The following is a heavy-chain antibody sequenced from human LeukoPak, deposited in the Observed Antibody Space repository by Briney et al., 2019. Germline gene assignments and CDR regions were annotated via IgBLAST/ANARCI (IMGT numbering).Heavy chain of an antibody. CDR3: ARIGGYSYGYWYFDL. CDR1: VGSVSSGSYY. CDR2: IYYSGST. J-gene: IGHJ2*01. Sequence: KSSETLSLTCTVSVGSVSSGSYYWGWIRQLPGKGLEWIGYIYYSGSTNYNPSLKSRVTISVDTSKNQFSLKLSSVTAADTAVYYCARIGGYSYGYWYFDLWGRGTLVTVSS. D-gene: IGHD5-18*01. V-gene: IGHV4-61*01.